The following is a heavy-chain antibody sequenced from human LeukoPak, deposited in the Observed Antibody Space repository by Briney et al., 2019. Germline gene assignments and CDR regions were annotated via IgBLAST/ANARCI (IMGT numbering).Heavy chain of an antibody. J-gene: IGHJ4*02. V-gene: IGHV4-39*07. D-gene: IGHD5-24*01. CDR1: GGSISSSSYY. CDR3: ARNEWEMATISRDYFDY. Sequence: SETLSLTCAVSGGSISSSSYYWGWIRQPPGKGLEWIGSIYYSGSTYYNPSLKSRVTTSVDTSKNQFSLKLSSVTAADTAVYYCARNEWEMATISRDYFDYWGQGTLVTVSS. CDR2: IYYSGST.